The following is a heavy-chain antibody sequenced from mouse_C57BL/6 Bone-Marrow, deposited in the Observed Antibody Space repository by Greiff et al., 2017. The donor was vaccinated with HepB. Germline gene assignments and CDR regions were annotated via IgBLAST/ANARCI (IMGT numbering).Heavy chain of an antibody. D-gene: IGHD2-3*01. CDR2: IYPGDGDT. Sequence: QVQLKQSGPELVKPGASVKISCKASGYAFSSSWMNWVKQRPGKGLEWIGRIYPGDGDTNYNGKFKGKATLTADKSSSTAYMQLSILTSEDSAVYFCVYDGYHSWFAYWGQGTLVTVSA. CDR1: GYAFSSSW. V-gene: IGHV1-82*01. J-gene: IGHJ3*01. CDR3: VYDGYHSWFAY.